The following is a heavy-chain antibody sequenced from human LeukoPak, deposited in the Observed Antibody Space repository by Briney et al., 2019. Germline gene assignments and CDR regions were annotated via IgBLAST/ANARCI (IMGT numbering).Heavy chain of an antibody. V-gene: IGHV3-23*01. Sequence: GGSLRLSCAASGFTFSSYAMSWVRQAPGKGLEWVSAISGSGGSTYYADSVKGRFTISRDNSKNTLYLQMNSLRAEDTAVYYCANDPYSSGWYTTDSEFDHWGQGTLVTVSS. CDR3: ANDPYSSGWYTTDSEFDH. CDR1: GFTFSSYA. J-gene: IGHJ4*02. CDR2: ISGSGGST. D-gene: IGHD6-19*01.